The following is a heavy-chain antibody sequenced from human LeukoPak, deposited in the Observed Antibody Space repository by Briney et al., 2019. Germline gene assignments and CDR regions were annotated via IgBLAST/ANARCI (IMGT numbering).Heavy chain of an antibody. Sequence: GGSLRLSCAASGFTLSRYVMHWVRETTGKGLEWVAVISYDGSNKYYADSVKGRFTISRDNSKNTLYLQMNSLRAEDTAVYYCARFEGYYDILTGYGYFDYWGQGTLVTVSS. CDR1: GFTLSRYV. D-gene: IGHD3-9*01. CDR3: ARFEGYYDILTGYGYFDY. CDR2: ISYDGSNK. J-gene: IGHJ4*02. V-gene: IGHV3-30*04.